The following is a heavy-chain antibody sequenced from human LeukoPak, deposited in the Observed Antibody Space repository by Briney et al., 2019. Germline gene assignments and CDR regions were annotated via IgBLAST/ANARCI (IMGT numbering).Heavy chain of an antibody. CDR1: GFTFSSYS. J-gene: IGHJ4*02. CDR2: TSSTGSYI. Sequence: GGSLRLSCAASGFTFSSYSMNWVRQAPGKGLERVSSTSSTGSYIFYADSVKGRFTISRDNAKNSLYLQMNSLRAEDTAVYYCAREMDDILTGYGLDYWGQGTLVTVSS. CDR3: AREMDDILTGYGLDY. V-gene: IGHV3-21*01. D-gene: IGHD3-9*01.